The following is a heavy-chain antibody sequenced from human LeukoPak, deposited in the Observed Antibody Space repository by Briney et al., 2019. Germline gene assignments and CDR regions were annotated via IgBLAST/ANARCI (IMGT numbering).Heavy chain of an antibody. CDR3: ARKTDRLGAVGRDRYFDL. CDR1: GFTFSGYE. D-gene: IGHD6-13*01. J-gene: IGHJ2*01. CDR2: ISVNGGAM. Sequence: GGSLRLSCTASGFTFSGYEMTWVRQAPGKGLEWMSYISVNGGAMHYADSVRGRFTTSRDDAKNSLYLHKNSLRVEDTAIYYCARKTDRLGAVGRDRYFDLWGRGTLITVSS. V-gene: IGHV3-48*03.